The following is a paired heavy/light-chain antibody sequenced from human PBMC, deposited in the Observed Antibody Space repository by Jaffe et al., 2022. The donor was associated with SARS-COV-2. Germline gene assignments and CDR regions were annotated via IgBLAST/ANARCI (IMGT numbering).Heavy chain of an antibody. D-gene: IGHD3-10*01. CDR2: IDPSDSYT. Sequence: EVQLVQSEAEVKKPGESLRISCQGSEYSFTNYWISWVRQVPGKGLEWMGRIDPSDSYTNYSPSFQGHVTISTDKSLSTAYLHWSSLKASDTAMYYCARLMAGAGGYYKGMDVWGQGTTVTVSS. CDR1: EYSFTNYW. V-gene: IGHV5-10-1*03. J-gene: IGHJ6*02. CDR3: ARLMAGAGGYYKGMDV.
Light chain of an antibody. CDR2: GNN. J-gene: IGLJ1*01. Sequence: QSVLTQPPSVSGAPGQNITFSCTGSRTNIGPGYDVHWYQQLPGAAPKLLIYGNNNRPSGVPDRFSGSKSDTAASLAISGLQAEDEADYYCQAYDSRLVGYVFGTGTKVTVL. CDR3: QAYDSRLVGYV. V-gene: IGLV1-40*01. CDR1: RTNIGPGYD.